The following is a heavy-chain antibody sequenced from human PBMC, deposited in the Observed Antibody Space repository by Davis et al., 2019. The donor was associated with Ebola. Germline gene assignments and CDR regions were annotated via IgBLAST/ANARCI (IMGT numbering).Heavy chain of an antibody. J-gene: IGHJ4*02. D-gene: IGHD5/OR15-5a*01. CDR2: IKPDGSLK. CDR3: ARFSRGTIESY. V-gene: IGHV3-7*01. CDR1: GLSFSSSW. Sequence: PGGSLRLSCAVSGLSFSSSWMTWVRQAPGKGLEWVANIKPDGSLKNYVDSVKGRFTISRDNAKNSLYLQMNSLRAEDTAVYYCARFSRGTIESYWGQGTLVTVSS.